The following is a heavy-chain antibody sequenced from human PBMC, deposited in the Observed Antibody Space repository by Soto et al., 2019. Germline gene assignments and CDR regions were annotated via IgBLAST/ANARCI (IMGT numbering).Heavy chain of an antibody. Sequence: PSETLSLTCAVYGGSFSCYYWSWIRQPPEKGLEWIGEINHSGSTNYNPSLKSRVTISVDTSKNQFSLKLSSVTAADTAVYYCATGRDSSPDGPAHNTPAFDYWGQGTLVTVSS. V-gene: IGHV4-34*01. CDR3: ATGRDSSPDGPAHNTPAFDY. D-gene: IGHD1-1*01. CDR2: INHSGST. J-gene: IGHJ4*02. CDR1: GGSFSCYY.